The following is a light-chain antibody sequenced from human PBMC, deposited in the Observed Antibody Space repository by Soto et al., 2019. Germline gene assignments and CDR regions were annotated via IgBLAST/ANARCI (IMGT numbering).Light chain of an antibody. V-gene: IGLV1-40*01. CDR1: SSNIGAGYD. J-gene: IGLJ2*01. CDR3: QSYDSSLSGGVV. CDR2: GNS. Sequence: QSVLTQPPSVSGAPGQRVTISCTGSSSNIGAGYDVHWYQQLPGTAPKPLIYGNSNRPSGVPDRFSGSKSGTSASLAITGLQAEDEADYYCQSYDSSLSGGVVFGGGTQLTVL.